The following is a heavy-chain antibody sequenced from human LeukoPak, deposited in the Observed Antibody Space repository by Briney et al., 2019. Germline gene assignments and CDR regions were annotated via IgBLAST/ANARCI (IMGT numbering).Heavy chain of an antibody. J-gene: IGHJ6*03. CDR3: ARGAVAGPRYMDV. V-gene: IGHV3-21*01. CDR1: GFTLRRYT. CDR2: ISTSSTYI. Sequence: GGSLRLSCAASGFTLRRYTMNWVRQAPGKGLEWVSSISTSSTYIYYADSVKGRSTISRDNAKNSLYLQMNSLRAEDTAVYYCARGAVAGPRYMDVWGKGTTVTVSS. D-gene: IGHD6-19*01.